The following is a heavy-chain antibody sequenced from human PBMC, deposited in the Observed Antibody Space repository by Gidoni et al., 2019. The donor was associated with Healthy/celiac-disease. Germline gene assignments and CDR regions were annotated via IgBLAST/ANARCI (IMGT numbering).Heavy chain of an antibody. Sequence: EVQLVESGGGLIQPGGSLRLSCAASGFPVSSNYMSWVRQAPGKGLEWVSVIYSGGSTYYADSVKGRFTISRDNSKNTLYLQMNSLRAEDTAVYYCARVAATYYYYYMDVWGKGTTVTVSS. CDR3: ARVAATYYYYYMDV. D-gene: IGHD2-15*01. CDR1: GFPVSSNY. J-gene: IGHJ6*03. V-gene: IGHV3-53*01. CDR2: IYSGGST.